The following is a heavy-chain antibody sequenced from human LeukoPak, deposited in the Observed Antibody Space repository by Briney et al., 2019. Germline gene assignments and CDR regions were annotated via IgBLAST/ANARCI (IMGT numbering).Heavy chain of an antibody. CDR2: INEDGSET. D-gene: IGHD3-9*01. V-gene: IGHV3-7*01. J-gene: IGHJ4*02. CDR3: AKRNTFWFFEN. Sequence: PGGSLRLSCGASGFMFNDFWMSWVRQVPGKGLEWVANINEDGSETDYVDSVKGRFTISRDNAQNSVYLEMDSLRGDDTGVYFCAKRNTFWFFENWGQGALVTVS. CDR1: GFMFNDFW.